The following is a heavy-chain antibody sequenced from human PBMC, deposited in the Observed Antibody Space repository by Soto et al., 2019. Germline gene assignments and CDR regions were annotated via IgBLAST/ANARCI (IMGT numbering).Heavy chain of an antibody. CDR1: GYTFTDYG. CDR3: ARRVWESSDAFDI. J-gene: IGHJ3*02. V-gene: IGHV1-18*04. CDR2: ISPYSGRT. Sequence: ASVKVSCKXSGYTFTDYGLTWVRQAPGQGLEMMGWISPYSGRTKYAQKLQGRVTLTTDTSTSTTYMELRSLRSDDTAIYYCARRVWESSDAFDIWGQGTMVTVS. D-gene: IGHD3-16*01.